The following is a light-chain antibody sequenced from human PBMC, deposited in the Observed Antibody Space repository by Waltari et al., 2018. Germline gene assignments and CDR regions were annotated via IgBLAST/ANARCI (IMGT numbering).Light chain of an antibody. CDR3: QHYDSAPYS. Sequence: DIQLTQSPPSLSASVGDRVSITCRTSRPINNWLAWYQQKPGKAPKLLIYKTSSLQSGVPSRFSGSGSGIDFTLTIAGLQPEDFASYYCQHYDSAPYSFGQGTKLEIK. V-gene: IGKV1-5*03. CDR2: KTS. J-gene: IGKJ2*03. CDR1: RPINNW.